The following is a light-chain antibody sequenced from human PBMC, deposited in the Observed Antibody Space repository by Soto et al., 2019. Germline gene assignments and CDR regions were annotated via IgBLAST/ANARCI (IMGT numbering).Light chain of an antibody. V-gene: IGKV1-5*03. CDR2: QAS. CDR3: LQDQSYWT. Sequence: DIQMTQSPSTLSASVGDRVSITCRASQSIIRQLAWYQQKPGKAPNLLIYQASNLETGVPSRFTGSGSGTEFTLTISSLQHDDLATYYCLQDQSYWTFGQGTKVEVK. J-gene: IGKJ1*01. CDR1: QSIIRQ.